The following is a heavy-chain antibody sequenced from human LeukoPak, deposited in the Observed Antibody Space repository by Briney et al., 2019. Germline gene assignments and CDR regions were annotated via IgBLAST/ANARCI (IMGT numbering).Heavy chain of an antibody. Sequence: PGGSLRLSCAASGFTFSSHWMSWVRQAPGKGLEWIGSIYYSGSTYYNPSLKSRVTISVDTSMNQFSLKLSSVTAADTAVYYCARRGLYYYDSSGSPVDYWGQGTLVTVSS. V-gene: IGHV4-39*01. CDR2: IYYSGST. CDR1: GFTFSSHW. D-gene: IGHD3-22*01. J-gene: IGHJ4*02. CDR3: ARRGLYYYDSSGSPVDY.